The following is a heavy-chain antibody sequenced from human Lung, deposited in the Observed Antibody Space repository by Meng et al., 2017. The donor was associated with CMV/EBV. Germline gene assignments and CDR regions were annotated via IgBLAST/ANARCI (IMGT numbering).Heavy chain of an antibody. CDR1: GFILSRHS. Sequence: ESLKISCAASGFILSRHSMNWGRQAPGKGLEWVSSISSSSSSIYYADSVKGRFTVSRDNAKNSLYLQMGSLRVDDTAVYYCSRKPRYSSGCYDYWGQGTLVTVSS. J-gene: IGHJ4*01. CDR2: ISSSSSSI. V-gene: IGHV3-21*01. CDR3: SRKPRYSSGCYDY. D-gene: IGHD6-19*01.